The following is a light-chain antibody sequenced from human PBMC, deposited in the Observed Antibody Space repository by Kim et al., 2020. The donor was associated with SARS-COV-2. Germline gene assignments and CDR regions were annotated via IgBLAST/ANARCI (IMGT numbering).Light chain of an antibody. Sequence: QSALTQPASVSGSPGQSITISCTGTSTDVGGFNFVSWYQQHPGKAPKLIIFAVSKRPSGISNRFSGPKSGNTASLTIYGLQAEDEADYYCTSYTSTITWIFGGGTTLTVL. CDR3: TSYTSTITWI. J-gene: IGLJ2*01. CDR1: STDVGGFNF. V-gene: IGLV2-14*01. CDR2: AVS.